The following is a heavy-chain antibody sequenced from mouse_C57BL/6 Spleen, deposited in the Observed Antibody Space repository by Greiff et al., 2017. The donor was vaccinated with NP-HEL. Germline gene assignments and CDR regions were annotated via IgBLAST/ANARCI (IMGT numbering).Heavy chain of an antibody. V-gene: IGHV5-9-1*02. CDR1: GFTFSSYA. CDR2: ISSGGDYI. D-gene: IGHD1-1*01. J-gene: IGHJ4*01. CDR3: TREGLYYGSSYAMDY. Sequence: EVQVVESGEGLVKPGGSLKLSCAASGFTFSSYAMSWVRQTPEKRLEWVAYISSGGDYIYYADTVKGRFTISRDNARNTLYLQMSSLKSEDTAMYYCTREGLYYGSSYAMDYWGQGTSVTVSS.